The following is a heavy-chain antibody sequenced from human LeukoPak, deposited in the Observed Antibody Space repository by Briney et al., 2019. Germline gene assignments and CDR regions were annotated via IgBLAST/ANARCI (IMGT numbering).Heavy chain of an antibody. J-gene: IGHJ4*02. D-gene: IGHD3-10*01. CDR3: VRDLGAGKYGDY. Sequence: GGSLRLSCAASGFTFSSYTMNWVRQAPGKGLEWVSSISSSSTYIYYADSVKARFTISRDNSKNTLYLQMTNLRREDTAVYYCVRDLGAGKYGDYWGQGTVVTVSS. V-gene: IGHV3-21*01. CDR1: GFTFSSYT. CDR2: ISSSSTYI.